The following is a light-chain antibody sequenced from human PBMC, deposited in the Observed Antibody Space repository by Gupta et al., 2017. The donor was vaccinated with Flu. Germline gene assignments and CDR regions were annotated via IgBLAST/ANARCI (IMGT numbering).Light chain of an antibody. J-gene: IGLJ2*01. CDR3: ATWDDSLRGVV. Sequence: RVTISCSGTTSNIGNNYVYWYQHLPGTAPNVLIYTNDQRPPGVSDRFSGSKSGTSASLAISGLRSEDEASYYCATWDDSLRGVVFGGGTKLTVL. CDR1: TSNIGNNY. V-gene: IGLV1-47*01. CDR2: TND.